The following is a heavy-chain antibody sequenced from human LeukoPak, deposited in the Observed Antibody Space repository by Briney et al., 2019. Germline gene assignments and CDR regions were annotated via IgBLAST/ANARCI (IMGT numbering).Heavy chain of an antibody. J-gene: IGHJ4*02. Sequence: ASVKVSCKVSGYTLTELSMHWVRQAPGKGLEWMGGFDPEDGETIYAQKFQGRVTMTEDTSTDTAYMELSSLRSEDTAVYYCATLIAGAGTEGYYFDSWGQGTLVTVPS. CDR3: ATLIAGAGTEGYYFDS. CDR2: FDPEDGET. V-gene: IGHV1-24*01. CDR1: GYTLTELS. D-gene: IGHD6-19*01.